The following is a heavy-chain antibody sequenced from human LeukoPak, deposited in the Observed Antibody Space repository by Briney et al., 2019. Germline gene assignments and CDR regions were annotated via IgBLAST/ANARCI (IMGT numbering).Heavy chain of an antibody. CDR1: GFTFSSYA. CDR3: VKGSVTGTALDY. CDR2: ISSNGGST. Sequence: TGGSLRLSCAASGFTFSSYAMHWVRQAPGKGLEYVSAISSNGGSTYYADSVKGRFTISRHNSKNTLYLQMSSLRAEDTAVYYCVKGSVTGTALDYWGQGTLVTVSS. J-gene: IGHJ4*02. D-gene: IGHD1-7*01. V-gene: IGHV3-64D*09.